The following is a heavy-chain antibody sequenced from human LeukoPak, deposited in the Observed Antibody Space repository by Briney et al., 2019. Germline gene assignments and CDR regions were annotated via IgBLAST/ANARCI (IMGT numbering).Heavy chain of an antibody. D-gene: IGHD1-26*01. CDR1: GFTFSNYG. CDR2: IRYDGSIK. Sequence: GGSLTLSCAASGFTFSNYGMHWVRQAPGKGLEWVTFIRYDGSIKYYADSVKGGFTISRDNAKNSLYLQMNSLRAEDTAVYYCAKAGGALHSYYYYMDVWGKGPTVTVSS. V-gene: IGHV3-30*02. J-gene: IGHJ6*03. CDR3: AKAGGALHSYYYYMDV.